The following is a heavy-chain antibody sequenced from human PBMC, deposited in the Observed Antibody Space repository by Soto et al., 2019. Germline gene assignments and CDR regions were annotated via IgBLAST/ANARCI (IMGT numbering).Heavy chain of an antibody. Sequence: LSLTCSVSVGSISDFYWSWIRQPPGKGLEWIGYIYYSGSTNYNPSLKSRFTISVDTSKNQFSLNLRSMSPADTAVYYCARVGGLAARTFDYWGPGTLVTVSS. CDR1: VGSISDFY. D-gene: IGHD6-6*01. J-gene: IGHJ4*02. CDR3: ARVGGLAARTFDY. V-gene: IGHV4-59*01. CDR2: IYYSGST.